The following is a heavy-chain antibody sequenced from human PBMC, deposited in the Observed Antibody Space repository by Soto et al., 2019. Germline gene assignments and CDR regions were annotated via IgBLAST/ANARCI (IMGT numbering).Heavy chain of an antibody. Sequence: GGSLRLSCAASGFTFSSYDMSWVRQAPGKGLEWVAAISGNGGRTWYADSVKGRFTVSRDNSKNTLYLQLNGLRVDDTAIYYCVKESLRSGSYAECWGQGTLVTVSS. V-gene: IGHV3-23*01. J-gene: IGHJ4*02. CDR2: ISGNGGRT. CDR1: GFTFSSYD. CDR3: VKESLRSGSYAEC. D-gene: IGHD1-26*01.